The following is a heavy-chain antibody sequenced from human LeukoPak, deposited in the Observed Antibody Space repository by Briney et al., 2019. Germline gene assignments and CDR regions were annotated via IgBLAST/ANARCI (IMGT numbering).Heavy chain of an antibody. Sequence: GGSLRLSCAASGFTFSSYAMSWVRQAPGKGLEWVSAISGSGGSTYYADSVKGRFTISRDNSKNTLYLQMNSLRAEDTAVYYCAKGRSSSWYSNWFDPWDQGTLVTVSS. CDR1: GFTFSSYA. CDR2: ISGSGGST. CDR3: AKGRSSSWYSNWFDP. V-gene: IGHV3-23*01. J-gene: IGHJ5*02. D-gene: IGHD6-13*01.